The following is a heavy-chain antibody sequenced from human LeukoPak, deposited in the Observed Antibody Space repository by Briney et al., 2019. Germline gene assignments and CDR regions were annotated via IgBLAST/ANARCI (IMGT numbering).Heavy chain of an antibody. CDR2: IYYSGST. CDR1: GGSIRSSYYY. D-gene: IGHD3-22*01. Sequence: SETLSLTCTVSGGSIRSSYYYWGWIRQPPGKGLEWIGSIYYSGSTYYNPSLKSRVTISVDTSKNQFSLKLSSVTAADTAVYYCARPFVDYDSSGYYADDYWGQGTLVTVSS. CDR3: ARPFVDYDSSGYYADDY. V-gene: IGHV4-39*01. J-gene: IGHJ4*02.